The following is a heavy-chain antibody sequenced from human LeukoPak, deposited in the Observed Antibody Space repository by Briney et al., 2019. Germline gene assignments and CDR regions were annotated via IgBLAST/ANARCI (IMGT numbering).Heavy chain of an antibody. D-gene: IGHD5-18*01. J-gene: IGHJ4*02. V-gene: IGHV3-21*01. CDR1: GFTFSSYS. CDR3: ARDPTSVDTDGPAGDADY. CDR2: ISSSSSYI. Sequence: GGSLRLSCTASGFTFSSYSMNWVRQAPGKGLEWVSSISSSSSYIHYADSVKGRFTISRDNAKNSLYLQMNSLRAEDTAVYYCARDPTSVDTDGPAGDADYWGQGTLVTVSS.